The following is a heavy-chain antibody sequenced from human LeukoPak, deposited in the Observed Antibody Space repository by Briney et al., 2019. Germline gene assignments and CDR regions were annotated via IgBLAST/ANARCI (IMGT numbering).Heavy chain of an antibody. CDR2: INTDGTTT. V-gene: IGHV3-74*01. Sequence: PGGSLRLSCAASGFTFSTYWMHWVRQAPGKGLVWVSRINTDGTTTSYADSVKGRFTISRDNAKDTVYLQMNSLRAEDTGVYYCAREDWIQLGGDYYYGMDVWGQGTTVTVSS. J-gene: IGHJ6*02. CDR3: AREDWIQLGGDYYYGMDV. D-gene: IGHD5-18*01. CDR1: GFTFSTYW.